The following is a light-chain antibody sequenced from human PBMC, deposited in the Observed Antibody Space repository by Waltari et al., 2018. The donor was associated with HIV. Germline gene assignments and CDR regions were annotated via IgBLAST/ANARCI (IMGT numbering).Light chain of an antibody. V-gene: IGLV2-11*01. CDR2: DVN. J-gene: IGLJ1*01. CDR1: SSDVGAYNY. Sequence: QSALTQPRSVSGSPGQSVTISCTRTSSDVGAYNYVSWYQQHPGKAPKLMIYDVNKRPSGVPDRFSGSKSGNTASLTISGLQAEDEADYYCCSYAGSYTYVFGTGTKVTVL. CDR3: CSYAGSYTYV.